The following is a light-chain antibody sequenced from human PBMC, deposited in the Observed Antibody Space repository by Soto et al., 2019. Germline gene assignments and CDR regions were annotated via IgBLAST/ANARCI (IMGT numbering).Light chain of an antibody. CDR1: QDISDY. CDR2: DAS. Sequence: DLQMTQSPSSLSASVGDRVTITCQASQDISDYLNWYQQKPGKAPKLLMYDASNLETGVPSRFSGSGSGTDFTLTISSLQPEDFATYYCQQYDNLLITFGPGTRVYIK. V-gene: IGKV1-33*01. CDR3: QQYDNLLIT. J-gene: IGKJ3*01.